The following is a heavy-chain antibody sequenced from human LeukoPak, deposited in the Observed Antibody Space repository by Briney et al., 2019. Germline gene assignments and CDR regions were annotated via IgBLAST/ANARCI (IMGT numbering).Heavy chain of an antibody. CDR1: GFTFDDYA. J-gene: IGHJ2*01. Sequence: PGGSLRLSCAASGFTFDDYAMHWVRHAPGKGVEWVSLIRGDGGSTYYEDYVKDGLTISRENRKNSVYMQMNSQRREDTALYYCAKGYATYYWYFDLWGRGTLVTVSS. D-gene: IGHD5-12*01. CDR3: AKGYATYYWYFDL. CDR2: IRGDGGST. V-gene: IGHV3-43*02.